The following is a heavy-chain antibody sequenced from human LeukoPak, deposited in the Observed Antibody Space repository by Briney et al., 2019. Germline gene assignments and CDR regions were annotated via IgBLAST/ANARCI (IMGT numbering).Heavy chain of an antibody. Sequence: PGGSLRLSCEASAFIFSGHWLNWVRQTPGKGLEWVASIKEDGSERQYVDSVKGRFIISRDNTKASLFLQMNSLRAEDTAVYYCAKSMVRGVIILDYWGQGTPVTVSS. CDR1: AFIFSGHW. J-gene: IGHJ4*02. V-gene: IGHV3-7*03. CDR3: AKSMVRGVIILDY. D-gene: IGHD3-10*01. CDR2: IKEDGSER.